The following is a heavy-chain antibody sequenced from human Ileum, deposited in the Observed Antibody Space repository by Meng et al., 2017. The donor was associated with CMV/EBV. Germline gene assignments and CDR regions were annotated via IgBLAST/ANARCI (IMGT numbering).Heavy chain of an antibody. CDR2: ISSSSSYI. J-gene: IGHJ6*02. CDR1: GFTFSSYS. D-gene: IGHD2-2*01. CDR3: ARDLSYCSSTSCFDYYYYGMDV. V-gene: IGHV3-21*01. Sequence: GGSLRLSCAASGFTFSSYSMNWVRQAPGKGLEWVSSISSSSSYIYYADSVKGRFTISRDNANNSLYLQMNSLRAEDTAMYYCARDLSYCSSTSCFDYYYYGMDVWGQGTTVTVSS.